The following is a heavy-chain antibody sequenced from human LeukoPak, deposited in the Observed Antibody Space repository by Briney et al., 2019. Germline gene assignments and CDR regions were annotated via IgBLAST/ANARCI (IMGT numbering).Heavy chain of an antibody. V-gene: IGHV4-59*01. CDR2: IYYSGST. D-gene: IGHD2-15*01. CDR1: GGSISSYY. CDR3: ARVDPRYCSGGSCYSGAFDI. J-gene: IGHJ3*02. Sequence: ASETLSLTCTVSGGSISSYYWSWIRQPPGKGLEWIGYIYYSGSTNYNPSLKRRVTISVDTSKNQFSLKLSSVTAADTAVYYCARVDPRYCSGGSCYSGAFDIWGQGTMVTVSS.